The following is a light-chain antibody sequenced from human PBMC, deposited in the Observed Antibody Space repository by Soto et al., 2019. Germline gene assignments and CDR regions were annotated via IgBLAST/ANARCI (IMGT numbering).Light chain of an antibody. CDR1: QTVRNNY. CDR2: DAS. V-gene: IGKV3-20*01. J-gene: IGKJ4*01. Sequence: VLAQSPGPLSLSPGERATLSCTDSQTVRNNYLAWYQQNPGQAPRLLIYDASSRATGIPDRFSGGGSGTDSNLTISRLEPEDFAVYYCQQFSSYPLTFGGGTKVDIK. CDR3: QQFSSYPLT.